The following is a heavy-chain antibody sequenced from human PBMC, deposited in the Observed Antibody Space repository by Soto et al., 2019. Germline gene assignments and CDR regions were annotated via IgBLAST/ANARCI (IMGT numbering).Heavy chain of an antibody. CDR1: GVSFSDTY. V-gene: IGHV4-34*01. CDR3: VRARFDF. Sequence: SETLSLTCAVSGVSFSDTYWTWIRQPPGKGLEWVGEINHSGSTNYSPSLKSRITISVDTSQNQFSLRLTSVTAADTAVYYCVRARFDFWGQGTLVTVSS. J-gene: IGHJ4*02. CDR2: INHSGST.